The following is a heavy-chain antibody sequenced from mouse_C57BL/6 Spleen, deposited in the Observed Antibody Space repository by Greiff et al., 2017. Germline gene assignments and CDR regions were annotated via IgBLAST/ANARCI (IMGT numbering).Heavy chain of an antibody. CDR3: ARRRGSYYAMDY. CDR1: GFTFSDYG. Sequence: EVKLVESGGGLVKPGGSLKLSCAASGFTFSDYGMHWVRQAPEKGLEWVAYISSGSSTIYYADTVKGRFTISRDNAKNTLFLQMTILRSEDTAMYYCARRRGSYYAMDYWGQGTSVTVSS. J-gene: IGHJ4*01. D-gene: IGHD2-12*01. V-gene: IGHV5-17*01. CDR2: ISSGSSTI.